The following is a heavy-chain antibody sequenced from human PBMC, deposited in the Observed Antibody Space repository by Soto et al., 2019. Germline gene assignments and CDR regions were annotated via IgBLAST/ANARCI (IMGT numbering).Heavy chain of an antibody. D-gene: IGHD6-13*01. CDR1: GGTFSIYT. V-gene: IGHV1-69*02. CDR3: ARDRDNSNWPNFDY. Sequence: QVQLVQSGSEVKKPGSSVKVSCKASGGTFSIYTISWVRQAPGQWLEWMGRVIPIFDVTRYAQRFQGRVTITADKSTTTAYMELSSLRSEDTAVYYCARDRDNSNWPNFDYWGQGTLVTVS. J-gene: IGHJ4*02. CDR2: VIPIFDVT.